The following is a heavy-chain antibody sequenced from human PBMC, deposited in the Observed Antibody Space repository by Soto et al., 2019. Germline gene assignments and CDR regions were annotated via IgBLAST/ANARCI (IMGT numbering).Heavy chain of an antibody. J-gene: IGHJ4*02. V-gene: IGHV4-59*01. CDR2: IYSSGST. CDR3: ARGHSSGRILDS. Sequence: SETLSLTCTVSGGSISSFYWSWIRQPPGKGLEWVGYIYSSGSTNYNPPLKSRVTMSVDTSKNQFSLKLSSVTAADTAVYYCARGHSSGRILDSWGQGALVTVSS. D-gene: IGHD6-19*01. CDR1: GGSISSFY.